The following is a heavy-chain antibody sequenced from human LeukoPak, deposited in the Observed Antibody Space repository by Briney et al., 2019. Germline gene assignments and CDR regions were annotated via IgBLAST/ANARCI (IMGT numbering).Heavy chain of an antibody. CDR3: ARDRWELGAFDI. CDR1: GFTFSSYA. J-gene: IGHJ3*02. CDR2: ISGSGGST. V-gene: IGHV3-23*01. Sequence: GGSLRLSCAASGFTFSSYAMSWVRQAPGKGLEWVSAISGSGGSTYYADSVKGRFTISRDNSKNTLYLQMNSLRAEDTAIYYCARDRWELGAFDIWGQGTMVTVSS. D-gene: IGHD3-10*01.